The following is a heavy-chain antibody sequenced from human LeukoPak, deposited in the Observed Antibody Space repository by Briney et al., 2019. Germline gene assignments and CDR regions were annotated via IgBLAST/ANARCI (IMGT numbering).Heavy chain of an antibody. D-gene: IGHD2-15*01. CDR1: GFTFSSYS. CDR2: ISSSSSYI. Sequence: PGGSLRLSCAASGFTFSSYSMNWVRQAPGKGLEWVSSISSSSSYIYYADSVKGRFTISRDNAKNSLYLQMNSLRAEDTAVYYCARIRLGYCSGGSCYSKYYYYGTDVWGKGTTVTVSS. J-gene: IGHJ6*04. CDR3: ARIRLGYCSGGSCYSKYYYYGTDV. V-gene: IGHV3-21*01.